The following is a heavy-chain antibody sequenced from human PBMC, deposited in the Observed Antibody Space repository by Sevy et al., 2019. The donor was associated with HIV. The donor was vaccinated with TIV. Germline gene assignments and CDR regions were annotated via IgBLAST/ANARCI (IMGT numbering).Heavy chain of an antibody. CDR1: GFTFSSYA. V-gene: IGHV3-23*01. Sequence: GGCLILSCGVSGFTFSSYAMTWVRQPPGKGLEWVSIISGSGATTSYADSVKGRFTISRDNSKNALYLQMNSLRAEDTAVYYCATLRSGILKPAYYFDYWGQGTLVTVSS. J-gene: IGHJ4*02. CDR3: ATLRSGILKPAYYFDY. CDR2: ISGSGATT. D-gene: IGHD3-10*01.